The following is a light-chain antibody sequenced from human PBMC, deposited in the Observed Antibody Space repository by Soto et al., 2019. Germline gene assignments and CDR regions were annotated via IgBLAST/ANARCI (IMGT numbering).Light chain of an antibody. CDR1: SSNVGTYKP. J-gene: IGLJ3*02. Sequence: QSALTQPASVSGSPGQSITISCTGTSSNVGTYKPVSWYQQHPGKAPKVIIYDDSKRPSGVSNRFSGSKSGNTASLTISGLQADDEADYYCCSFAGSSTWFGGGTKVTVL. V-gene: IGLV2-23*01. CDR2: DDS. CDR3: CSFAGSSTW.